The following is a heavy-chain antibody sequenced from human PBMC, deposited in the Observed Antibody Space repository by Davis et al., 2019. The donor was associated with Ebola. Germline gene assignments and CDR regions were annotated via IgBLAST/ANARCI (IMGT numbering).Heavy chain of an antibody. CDR3: ARGPDWFDP. J-gene: IGHJ5*02. V-gene: IGHV4-34*01. Sequence: SETLSLTCAVYGGSFSGYYWSWIRQLPGKGLEWIGEINHSGSTNYNPSLKSRVTISVDTSKNQFSLKLSSVTAADTAVYYCARGPDWFDPWGQGTLVTVSS. CDR1: GGSFSGYY. CDR2: INHSGST.